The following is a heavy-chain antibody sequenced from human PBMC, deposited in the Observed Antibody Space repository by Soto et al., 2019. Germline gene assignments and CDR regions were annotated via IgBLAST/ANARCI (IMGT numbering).Heavy chain of an antibody. CDR1: GGSISSCY. CDR2: IYYSAST. J-gene: IGHJ3*02. D-gene: IGHD6-19*01. CDR3: ARGHSSGWIDAFDI. V-gene: IGHV4-59*07. Sequence: SDPLSLTSTVSGGSISSCYWSWIRQPPGKGLEWIGYIYYSASTNYSPSLKSRVTISVDTSKNQFSLKLSSVTAADTAVYYCARGHSSGWIDAFDIWGQGTMVT.